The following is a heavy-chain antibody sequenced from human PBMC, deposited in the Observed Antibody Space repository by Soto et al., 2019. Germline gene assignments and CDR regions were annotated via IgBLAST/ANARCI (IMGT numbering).Heavy chain of an antibody. CDR1: GFSASNTW. V-gene: IGHV3-15*07. D-gene: IGHD2-8*01. CDR2: IKSKADGGTT. CDR3: ATQPDFVLTATAYYFDY. Sequence: EVQMVESGGGLVEPGGSLRLSCAASGFSASNTWMSWVRQAPGKWLEWVGRIKSKADGGTTDYAAAVEGRFTISRDDSKNTLHLQMNSVRTEDTAVYYCATQPDFVLTATAYYFDYWGQGTLVTVSS. J-gene: IGHJ4*02.